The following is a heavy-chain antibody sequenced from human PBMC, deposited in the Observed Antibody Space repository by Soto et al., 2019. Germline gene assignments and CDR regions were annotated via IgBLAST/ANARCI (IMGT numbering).Heavy chain of an antibody. Sequence: QVQLVQSGAEVKKPGSSVRVSCKASGGPFSTYSFGWVRQAPGQGLEWMGGIITSFGITNYAEKFQGRVTFSADESARTVYMELSSLRSDDTAVYYCARGAVGVVPPDYWGHGTLVSVSS. CDR1: GGPFSTYS. D-gene: IGHD3-3*01. J-gene: IGHJ4*01. CDR3: ARGAVGVVPPDY. V-gene: IGHV1-69*01. CDR2: IITSFGIT.